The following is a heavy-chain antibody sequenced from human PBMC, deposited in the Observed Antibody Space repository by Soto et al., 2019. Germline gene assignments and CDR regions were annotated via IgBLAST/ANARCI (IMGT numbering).Heavy chain of an antibody. Sequence: QLQLQESGPGLVKPSETLSLTCTVSGGSVSSSSDYWGWIRQPPGKGLEWLGSIYYGGLTYYNPSLKSRVAISIDTSKNQFSLKLISVTAADTALYFCARGEEYYDESGYYSFFDYWGQGTLVGVSS. V-gene: IGHV4-39*02. D-gene: IGHD3-22*01. CDR1: GGSVSSSSDY. CDR2: IYYGGLT. CDR3: ARGEEYYDESGYYSFFDY. J-gene: IGHJ4*02.